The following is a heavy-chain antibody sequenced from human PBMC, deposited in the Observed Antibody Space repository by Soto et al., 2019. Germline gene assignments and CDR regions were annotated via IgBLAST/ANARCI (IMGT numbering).Heavy chain of an antibody. CDR3: SGGGCRGVFDH. D-gene: IGHD1-26*01. CDR1: GFTFSDHY. V-gene: IGHV3-11*05. CDR2: ISPGGRYT. Sequence: PGGSLRLSCATSGFTFSDHYMTWIRQAPGKGLEFISYISPGGRYTNYGDSVKGRFTISRDNAKNSLFLQVNTLRVEDTAVYYCSGGGCRGVFDHWGQGTLVTVSS. J-gene: IGHJ4*02.